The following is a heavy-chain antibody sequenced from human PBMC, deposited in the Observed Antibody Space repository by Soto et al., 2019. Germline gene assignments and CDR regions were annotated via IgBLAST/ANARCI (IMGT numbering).Heavy chain of an antibody. J-gene: IGHJ3*01. CDR1: GFSLNTSGVG. CDR2: IYWTDDK. D-gene: IGHD1-20*01. Sequence: QITLKESGPTLVKPTQSLTLTCTFSGFSLNTSGVGVGWVRQPPGKALEWLAVIYWTDDKRYSPSLKSRLSIAKYTCKDQVVLTMTNMDPVDTAIFFCAHKLPITASAFDVWGHGTMVTVSS. V-gene: IGHV2-5*01. CDR3: AHKLPITASAFDV.